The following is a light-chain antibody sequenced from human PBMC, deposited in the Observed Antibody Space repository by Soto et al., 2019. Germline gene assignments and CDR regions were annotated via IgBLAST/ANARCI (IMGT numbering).Light chain of an antibody. CDR2: AAS. CDR3: QQLNSYPIT. J-gene: IGKJ5*01. Sequence: DIQLTQSPSLLSASVGDRDTLTCRASQGIRSYLAWYQQKPGKAPKLLIYAASTLQSGVPSRFSGSGSGTELTLTISSLQTEDFATYYCQQLNSYPITFGQGTRLEIK. V-gene: IGKV1-9*01. CDR1: QGIRSY.